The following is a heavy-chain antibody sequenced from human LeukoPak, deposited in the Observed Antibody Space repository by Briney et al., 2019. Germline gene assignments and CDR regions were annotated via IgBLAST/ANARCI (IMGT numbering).Heavy chain of an antibody. D-gene: IGHD5-12*01. V-gene: IGHV4-59*01. CDR3: ARGGGYASPIGY. Sequence: SETLSLTCTLAGASISTYYWSWIRRPPGNGLEWIGYISRSGSTSYNPSLTGRVTISVDTSKNQFSLKLSSVTAADTAVYYCARGGGYASPIGYWGQGALVTVSS. CDR2: ISRSGST. J-gene: IGHJ4*02. CDR1: GASISTYY.